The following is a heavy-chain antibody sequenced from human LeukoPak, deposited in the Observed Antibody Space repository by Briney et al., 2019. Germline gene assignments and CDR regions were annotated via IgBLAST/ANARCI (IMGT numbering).Heavy chain of an antibody. CDR1: GYSFTSYW. J-gene: IGHJ3*02. Sequence: GESLKISCKGSGYSFTSYWIGWVRQMPGKGLEWMGIIYPGDSDTRYSPSFQGQVTISADKSISTAYLQWSSLKASDTAMYYCASHMPDDYGDYDPLGAFDIWGQGTMVTVSS. CDR3: ASHMPDDYGDYDPLGAFDI. D-gene: IGHD4-17*01. CDR2: IYPGDSDT. V-gene: IGHV5-51*01.